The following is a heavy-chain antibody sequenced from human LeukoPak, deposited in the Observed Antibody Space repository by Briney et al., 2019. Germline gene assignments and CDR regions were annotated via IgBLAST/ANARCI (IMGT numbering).Heavy chain of an antibody. CDR1: GFTVSSNY. V-gene: IGHV3-66*01. CDR2: IYSGGST. J-gene: IGHJ4*02. Sequence: GGSLRLSCAATGFTVSSNYMSWVRQAPGKGLEWVSVIYSGGSTYYADSMKGRFTISRDNSKNTLYLQMNSLRAEDTAVYYCARGLRYSTGWYYFDYWGQGTLATVSS. D-gene: IGHD6-19*01. CDR3: ARGLRYSTGWYYFDY.